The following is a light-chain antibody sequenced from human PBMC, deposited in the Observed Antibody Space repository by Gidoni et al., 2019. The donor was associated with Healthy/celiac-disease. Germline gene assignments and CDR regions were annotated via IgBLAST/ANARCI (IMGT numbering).Light chain of an antibody. CDR1: QSVSSSY. Sequence: IVLTQYPGTLSLSPGERATLSCRASQSVSSSYLAWYQQKPGQAHRLLIYGASRRATGILDRFSGSGSGTDFTLTISRLEPEDCAVYYCQQYGSSPETFXXXTKVEIK. J-gene: IGKJ1*01. V-gene: IGKV3-20*01. CDR2: GAS. CDR3: QQYGSSPET.